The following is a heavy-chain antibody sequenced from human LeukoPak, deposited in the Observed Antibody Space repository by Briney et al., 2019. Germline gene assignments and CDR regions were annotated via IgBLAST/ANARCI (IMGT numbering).Heavy chain of an antibody. CDR1: GFTFSDYY. CDR2: ISSSGSTI. V-gene: IGHV3-11*01. J-gene: IGHJ4*02. CDR3: ARSPYYSTELDY. D-gene: IGHD3-10*01. Sequence: GGSLRLSCAASGFTFSDYYMSWIRQAPGKGLEWVSYISSSGSTIYYADSVKGRFTISRDNSKNTLYLQMNSLRDTAVYYCARSPYYSTELDYWGQGTLVTVSS.